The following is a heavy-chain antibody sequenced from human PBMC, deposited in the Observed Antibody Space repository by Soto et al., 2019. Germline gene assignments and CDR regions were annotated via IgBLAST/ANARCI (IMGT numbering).Heavy chain of an antibody. V-gene: IGHV3-23*01. Sequence: EVQLLESGGGLVQPGGSLRLSCTASGFSFSSYVMSWVRQAPGKGLEWVSDIDADAGNTYYADSVKGRFTISRDNSKNTLDLQMNSLSADDTAVYYCAKAGYSIFFDSWGQGTLVTVSS. CDR3: AKAGYSIFFDS. J-gene: IGHJ4*02. CDR2: IDADAGNT. D-gene: IGHD5-18*01. CDR1: GFSFSSYV.